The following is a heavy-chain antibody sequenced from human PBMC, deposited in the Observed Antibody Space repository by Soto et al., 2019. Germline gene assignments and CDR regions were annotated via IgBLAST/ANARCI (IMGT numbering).Heavy chain of an antibody. CDR3: AAGPLWFLEMGMVY. J-gene: IGHJ4*02. CDR2: IVIGSGNT. CDR1: GFTFTSSA. V-gene: IGHV1-58*01. Sequence: SVKVSCKASGFTFTSSAVQWVRQARGQRLEWIGWIVIGSGNTNYAQKFQERVTITRDMFTSTAYMELSSLRSEDTAVYYCAAGPLWFLEMGMVYWGQGTLVTVSS. D-gene: IGHD3-10*01.